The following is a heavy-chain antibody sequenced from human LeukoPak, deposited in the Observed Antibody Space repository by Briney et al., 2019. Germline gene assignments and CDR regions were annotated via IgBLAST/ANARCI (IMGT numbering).Heavy chain of an antibody. CDR2: IYYSGST. Sequence: SETLSLTCTVSGGSVSSGSYYWSWIRQPPGKGLEWIGYIYYSGSTNYNPSLKSRVTISVDTSKNQFSLKLSSVTAADTAVYYCPRDLLWFGEYDAFDIWGQGTMVTVSS. CDR3: PRDLLWFGEYDAFDI. CDR1: GGSVSSGSYY. D-gene: IGHD3-10*01. J-gene: IGHJ3*02. V-gene: IGHV4-61*01.